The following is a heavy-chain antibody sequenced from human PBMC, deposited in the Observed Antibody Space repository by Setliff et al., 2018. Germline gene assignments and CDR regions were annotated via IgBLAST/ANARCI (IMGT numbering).Heavy chain of an antibody. Sequence: PSETLSLTCAVYGDSFSDYYWSWIRQPPGKGLEWIEEINHRGSTNYNPSLKSRVTMSVDTSKNQFSLNLNSVTAADTAVYYFRLAHCSTTSCEEALDYWSQGTLVTVSS. CDR2: INHRGST. V-gene: IGHV4-34*01. J-gene: IGHJ4*02. CDR3: RLAHCSTTSCEEALDY. CDR1: GDSFSDYY. D-gene: IGHD2-2*01.